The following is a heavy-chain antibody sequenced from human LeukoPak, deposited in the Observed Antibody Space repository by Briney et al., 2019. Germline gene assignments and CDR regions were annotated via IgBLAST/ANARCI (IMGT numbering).Heavy chain of an antibody. D-gene: IGHD2-2*01. Sequence: SETLSLTCAVYGGSFSGYYWSWIRQPPGKGLEWIGKINHSGSTNYNPSLKSRVTISVDTSKNQFSLKLSSVTAADTAVYYCARRYCSSTSCYFDYWGQGTLVTVSS. CDR3: ARRYCSSTSCYFDY. CDR1: GGSFSGYY. J-gene: IGHJ4*02. CDR2: INHSGST. V-gene: IGHV4-34*01.